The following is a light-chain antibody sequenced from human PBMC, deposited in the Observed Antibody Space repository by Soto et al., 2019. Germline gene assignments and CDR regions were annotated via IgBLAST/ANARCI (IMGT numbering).Light chain of an antibody. CDR2: STS. V-gene: IGKV3-20*01. Sequence: EVVLTQSPGTLSLSPGERATLSCRASKSVSRSYLAWYQQKPGQAPRLLIYSTSRGATGIPDRFSGGGSGIDFTLTISRLEPEDFAVYYCQQYDTSPYSFGQGTKLEIK. J-gene: IGKJ2*03. CDR3: QQYDTSPYS. CDR1: KSVSRSY.